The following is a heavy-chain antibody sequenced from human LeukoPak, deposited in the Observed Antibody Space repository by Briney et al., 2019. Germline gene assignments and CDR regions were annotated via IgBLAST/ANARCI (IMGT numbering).Heavy chain of an antibody. Sequence: GGSLRLSCATSGFTLSNVWMSWFRQAPGKGLEWVGNIRGDGSVKFYLDSVKGRFTISRDNTNSVSLQMNNLKAEDTAVYYCGRSVAAPADYWGQGTLVIVSS. D-gene: IGHD6-13*01. CDR2: IRGDGSVK. V-gene: IGHV3-7*03. CDR1: GFTLSNVW. J-gene: IGHJ4*02. CDR3: GRSVAAPADY.